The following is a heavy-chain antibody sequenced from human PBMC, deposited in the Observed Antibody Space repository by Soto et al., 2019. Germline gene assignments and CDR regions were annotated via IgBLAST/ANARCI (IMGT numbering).Heavy chain of an antibody. D-gene: IGHD3-16*02. V-gene: IGHV3-23*01. CDR1: GFTFSSYA. J-gene: IGHJ4*02. CDR2: ISGSGGST. Sequence: GGSLRLSCAASGFTFSSYAMSWVRQAPGKGLEWVSAISGSGGSTYYADSVKGRFTISRDNSKNTLYLQMNSLRAEDTAVYYCAKVLYPGDSPYYFDYWGQGTLVTVSS. CDR3: AKVLYPGDSPYYFDY.